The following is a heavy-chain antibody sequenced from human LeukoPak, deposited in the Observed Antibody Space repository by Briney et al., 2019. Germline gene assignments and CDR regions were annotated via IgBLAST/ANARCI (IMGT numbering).Heavy chain of an antibody. CDR3: ARIPPEHYYDSSGYQNDAFDI. D-gene: IGHD3-22*01. J-gene: IGHJ3*02. Sequence: GASVKVSCKASGGTFSSYAISWVRQAPGQGLGWMGGIIPIFGTANYAQKFQGRVTITADESTSTAYMELSSLRSEDTAVYYCARIPPEHYYDSSGYQNDAFDIWGQGTMVTVSS. CDR1: GGTFSSYA. CDR2: IIPIFGTA. V-gene: IGHV1-69*13.